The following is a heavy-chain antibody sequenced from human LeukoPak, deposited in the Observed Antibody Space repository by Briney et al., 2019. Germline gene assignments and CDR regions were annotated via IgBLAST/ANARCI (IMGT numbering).Heavy chain of an antibody. CDR2: ISSSSSYI. V-gene: IGHV3-21*01. Sequence: GGSLRLSCAASGFTFSSYSMNWVRQAPGKGLEWVSSISSSSSYIYYADSVKGRFTISRDNAKNSLYLQMNSLRAEDTAVYYCAIITYYYDSSGYFGYWGQGTLVTVSS. D-gene: IGHD3-22*01. CDR3: AIITYYYDSSGYFGY. CDR1: GFTFSSYS. J-gene: IGHJ4*02.